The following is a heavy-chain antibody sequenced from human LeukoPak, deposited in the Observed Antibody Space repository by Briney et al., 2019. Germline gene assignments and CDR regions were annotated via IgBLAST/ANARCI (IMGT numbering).Heavy chain of an antibody. Sequence: GGSLTLSCAAAGFTFTDYSMNWVRQAPGKGLEWVSTISSDSGHIYYADSVKGRFTISRDNAKNSLYLQMNSLRAEDTAVYYCARERGYSYGYSDYWGQGTLVTVSS. CDR2: ISSDSGHI. CDR1: GFTFTDYS. CDR3: ARERGYSYGYSDY. D-gene: IGHD5-18*01. V-gene: IGHV3-21*01. J-gene: IGHJ4*02.